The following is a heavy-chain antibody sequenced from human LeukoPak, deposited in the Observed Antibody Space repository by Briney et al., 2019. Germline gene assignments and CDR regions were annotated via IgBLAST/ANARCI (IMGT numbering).Heavy chain of an antibody. V-gene: IGHV1-2*02. CDR3: ARDIGNTCDIATCSPINKFDP. CDR1: GYPFTDFY. J-gene: IGHJ5*02. Sequence: ASVKVSCKASGYPFTDFYIHWVRQAPGQGLEWMGWSSPHSGGTKYAQKFQDRITMTTDTSITTAYMELSSLRSDDTAVYYCARDIGNTCDIATCSPINKFDPWGQGTRVTVSS. D-gene: IGHD2-15*01. CDR2: SSPHSGGT.